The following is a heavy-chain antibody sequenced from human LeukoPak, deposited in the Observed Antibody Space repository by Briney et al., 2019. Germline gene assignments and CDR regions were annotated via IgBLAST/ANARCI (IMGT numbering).Heavy chain of an antibody. D-gene: IGHD6-13*01. CDR1: GFTFRNYH. CDR3: ARDHIAAAGSIDY. CDR2: IQAHGSGD. J-gene: IGHJ4*02. V-gene: IGHV3-7*01. Sequence: GGSLRLSCAASGFTFRNYHMTWVRQAPGKGLEWVAMIQAHGSGDSYADSVKGRLTISRDDAKNSLHLQMNGLRVEDTAVYYCARDHIAAAGSIDYWGQGTLVTVSS.